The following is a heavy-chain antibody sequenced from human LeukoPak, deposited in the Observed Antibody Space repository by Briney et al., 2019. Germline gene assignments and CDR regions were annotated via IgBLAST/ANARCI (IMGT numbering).Heavy chain of an antibody. J-gene: IGHJ4*02. CDR3: ARDEGAVAGSPH. CDR2: IKQDGSEK. D-gene: IGHD6-19*01. Sequence: GGSLRLSCAASGFTFSSYGMHWVRQAPGKGLEWVANIKQDGSEKYYVDSVKGRFTISRDNAKNSLYLQMNSLRAEDTAVYYCARDEGAVAGSPHWGQGTLVTVSS. V-gene: IGHV3-7*01. CDR1: GFTFSSYG.